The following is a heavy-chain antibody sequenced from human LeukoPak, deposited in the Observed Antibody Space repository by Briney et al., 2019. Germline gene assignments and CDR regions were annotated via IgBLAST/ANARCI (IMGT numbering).Heavy chain of an antibody. CDR3: ARDLWFGGPRGAFDI. CDR1: GGSISTFY. J-gene: IGHJ3*02. CDR2: IYYNGIT. D-gene: IGHD3-10*01. Sequence: SETLSLTCTVSGGSISTFYWSWIRQPPGKGLEWIGYIYYNGITNYNPSLKSRVTISVDTPKNQFSLKLTSVTAADTAVYYCARDLWFGGPRGAFDIWGQGTMVTVSS. V-gene: IGHV4-59*01.